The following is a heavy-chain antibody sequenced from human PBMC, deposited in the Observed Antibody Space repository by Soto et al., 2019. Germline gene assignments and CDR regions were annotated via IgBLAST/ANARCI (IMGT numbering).Heavy chain of an antibody. J-gene: IGHJ4*02. CDR1: GFTFSANA. CDR3: ARDKCKGAPDYLDS. D-gene: IGHD1-26*01. V-gene: IGHV3-30-3*01. Sequence: QEQLVESGGDVVQPGRSLTLSCAASGFTFSANAMHWVRQAPGKGLEWVAVIAYDGTIKIYRDSVKGRFTISRDDSKSTLYLQMNSLRPEDTAVYYCARDKCKGAPDYLDSWGQGTLVTVSS. CDR2: IAYDGTIK.